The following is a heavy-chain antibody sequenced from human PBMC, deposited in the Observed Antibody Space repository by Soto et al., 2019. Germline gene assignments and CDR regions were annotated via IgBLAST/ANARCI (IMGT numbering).Heavy chain of an antibody. CDR1: GYTFTAYY. CDR2: ISPHSGGT. V-gene: IGHV1-2*02. CDR3: ANDSMSGYDYHSFDF. D-gene: IGHD5-12*01. Sequence: ASVKVSCKASGYTFTAYYIHWVRQAPGQGLEWMGWISPHSGGTNYAQKFQGRVTMTRDTCITTVYMELSRLRSDDTAVYFCANDSMSGYDYHSFDFWGQGALVTVSS. J-gene: IGHJ4*02.